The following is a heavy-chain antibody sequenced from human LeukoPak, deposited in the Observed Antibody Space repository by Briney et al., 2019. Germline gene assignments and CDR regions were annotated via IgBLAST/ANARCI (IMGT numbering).Heavy chain of an antibody. J-gene: IGHJ4*02. D-gene: IGHD3-10*01. CDR2: IYHSGST. V-gene: IGHV4-38-2*02. Sequence: PSETLSLTCTVSGYSISSGFYWGWIRQPPGKGLEWIGSIYHSGSTYYNPSLKSRVTMSVDTSKNHFSLKMSSVTAADTAVYYCARDRGVGGFTFDFWGQGTLVTVSS. CDR1: GYSISSGFY. CDR3: ARDRGVGGFTFDF.